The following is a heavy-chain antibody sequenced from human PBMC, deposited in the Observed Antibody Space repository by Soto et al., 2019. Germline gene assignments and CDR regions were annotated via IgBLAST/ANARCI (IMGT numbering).Heavy chain of an antibody. CDR1: GFTFSDYY. D-gene: IGHD2-8*01. Sequence: GGSLRLSCAASGFTFSDYYMSWIRQAPGKGLEWVSYISSSGSTIYYADSVKGRFTISRDNAKNSLYLQMNSLRAEDTAVYYCARLVLMVSGNWFDPWGQGTLVTVSS. CDR2: ISSSGSTI. V-gene: IGHV3-11*01. CDR3: ARLVLMVSGNWFDP. J-gene: IGHJ5*02.